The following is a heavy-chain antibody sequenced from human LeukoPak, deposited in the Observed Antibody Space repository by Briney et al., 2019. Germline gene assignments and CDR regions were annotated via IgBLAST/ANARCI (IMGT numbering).Heavy chain of an antibody. V-gene: IGHV3-23*01. CDR2: MSGSGGST. J-gene: IGHJ3*02. D-gene: IGHD3-10*01. CDR3: AKDRLGALLYFDI. Sequence: GGSLRLSCTASRFTFSRFAINWVRQAPGKGLEWVSGMSGSGGSTYYADSVKGRFTISRDNSKNTLSLQINFLRAEDTAVYYCAKDRLGALLYFDIWGQGTMVTVSS. CDR1: RFTFSRFA.